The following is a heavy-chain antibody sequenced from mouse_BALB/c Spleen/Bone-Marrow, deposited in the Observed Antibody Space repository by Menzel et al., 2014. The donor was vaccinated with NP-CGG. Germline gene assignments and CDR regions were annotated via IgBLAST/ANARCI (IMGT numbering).Heavy chain of an antibody. CDR1: GFDISRYW. CDR3: AKNYYYGYVAY. CDR2: INPDSSTI. D-gene: IGHD1-2*01. J-gene: IGHJ3*01. V-gene: IGHV4-1*02. Sequence: EVQGVESGGGLVQPGGSLKLSCAASGFDISRYWMTWVRQAPGKGLEWIGEINPDSSTINYAPSLKDKFIISRDNAKNTLYLQMSKVRSEDTALYYCAKNYYYGYVAYWGQGTLVTVSA.